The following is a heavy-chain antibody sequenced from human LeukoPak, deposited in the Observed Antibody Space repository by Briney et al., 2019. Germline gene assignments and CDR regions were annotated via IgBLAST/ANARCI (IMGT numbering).Heavy chain of an antibody. CDR1: GYTFTSYG. Sequence: ASVKVSCKASGYTFTSYGISWVRQAPGQGLEWMGWISAYNGNTNYAQKLQGRVTMTTDTSTSTAYMELRSLRSDDTAVYYCARSRFGETYYYYDMDVWGQGTTVTVSS. D-gene: IGHD3-10*01. CDR2: ISAYNGNT. V-gene: IGHV1-18*01. J-gene: IGHJ6*02. CDR3: ARSRFGETYYYYDMDV.